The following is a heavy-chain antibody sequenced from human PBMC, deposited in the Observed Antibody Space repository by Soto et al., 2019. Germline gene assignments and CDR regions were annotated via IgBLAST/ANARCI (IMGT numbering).Heavy chain of an antibody. CDR3: ARPWGPYSNYRLDD. CDR2: ISSSSTI. D-gene: IGHD4-4*01. V-gene: IGHV3-48*02. CDR1: GFTFSSYS. J-gene: IGHJ4*02. Sequence: GSLRLSCAASGFTFSSYSMNWVRQAPGKGLEWVSYISSSSTIYYADSVKGRFTISRDNAKNSLYLQMNSLRDEDTAVYYCARPWGPYSNYRLDDWGQGTPVTVSS.